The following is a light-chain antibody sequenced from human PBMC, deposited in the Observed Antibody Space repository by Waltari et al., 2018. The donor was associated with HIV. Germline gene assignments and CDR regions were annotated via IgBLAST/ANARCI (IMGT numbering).Light chain of an antibody. V-gene: IGLV1-44*01. CDR1: SPTIGSNP. CDR2: SNN. Sequence: QSVLTQPPSASGTPGQRVTISCSGSSPTIGSNPINWYRQLPGTAPKLLIYSNNQWPSGVPDRFSGSKSGTSASLAISGLQSEDEADYYCAAWDDSLHGYVFGTGTKVTVV. CDR3: AAWDDSLHGYV. J-gene: IGLJ1*01.